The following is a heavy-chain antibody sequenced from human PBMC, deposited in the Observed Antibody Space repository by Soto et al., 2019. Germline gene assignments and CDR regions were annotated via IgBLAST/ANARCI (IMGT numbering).Heavy chain of an antibody. D-gene: IGHD3-16*01. CDR2: MYYNGNI. V-gene: IGHV4-59*01. CDR3: ASGGNWFDP. CDR1: GGSISNYY. J-gene: IGHJ5*02. Sequence: PSETLSLTCNVYGGSISNYYWTWVRQSPEKGLEWIGYMYYNGNINYNPSLKSRVTISIDTSKNQFSLTLKSVTAADTAVYYCASGGNWFDPWGQGVLVNVSS.